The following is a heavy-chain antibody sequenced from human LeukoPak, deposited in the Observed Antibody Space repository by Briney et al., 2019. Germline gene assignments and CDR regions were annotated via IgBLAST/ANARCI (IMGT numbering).Heavy chain of an antibody. V-gene: IGHV3-7*01. CDR3: VRGGFSLDR. D-gene: IGHD3-10*01. Sequence: GGFLRLSCAASGFTFNTYWMTWVRQAPGKGLEWVANINEDGREKYYVDSVKGRIFISRDNARHSLYLQMNSPRAEDTAVYYCVRGGFSLDRWGQGTLVTVSS. CDR1: GFTFNTYW. J-gene: IGHJ5*02. CDR2: INEDGREK.